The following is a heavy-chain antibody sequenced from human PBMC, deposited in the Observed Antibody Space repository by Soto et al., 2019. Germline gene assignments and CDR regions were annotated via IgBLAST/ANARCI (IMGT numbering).Heavy chain of an antibody. V-gene: IGHV1-69*13. CDR3: ARGKDFWSGYSYYYYGMDV. CDR2: IIPIFGTA. J-gene: IGHJ6*02. D-gene: IGHD3-3*01. CDR1: GGTFSSYA. Sequence: ASVKVSCKASGGTFSSYAISWVRQAPGQGLEWMGGIIPIFGTANYAQKFQGRVTITADESTSTAYMELSSLRSEDTAVYYCARGKDFWSGYSYYYYGMDVWGQGTTVTVSS.